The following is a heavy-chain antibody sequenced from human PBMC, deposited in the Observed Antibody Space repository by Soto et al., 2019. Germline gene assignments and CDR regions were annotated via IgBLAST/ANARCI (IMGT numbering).Heavy chain of an antibody. CDR1: GGTFNNFA. CDR2: IMPVFDTA. V-gene: IGHV1-69*01. CDR3: ATATISPVSSAYHHYGMDV. J-gene: IGHJ6*02. D-gene: IGHD3-3*01. Sequence: QVQLVQSGAEVKKPGSSVKVSCQASGGTFNNFAFTWVRQAPGQGLEWLGGIMPVFDTANNAQMYQGRVTITADEFTSTVYMEMSSLRSDDTAVYYCATATISPVSSAYHHYGMDVWGQGTTVTVSS.